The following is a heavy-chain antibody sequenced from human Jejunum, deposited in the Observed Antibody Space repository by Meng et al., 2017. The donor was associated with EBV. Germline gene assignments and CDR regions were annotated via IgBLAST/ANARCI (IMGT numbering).Heavy chain of an antibody. Sequence: QGQLVQCGSELKRPGXSVKVSGKASRYTSTTYAMNWVRQAPGQGLEWMGWINTDTGNPTYAQGFTGRFVFSLDTSVSTAYLQISSLEPEDTAVYYCARVGGYCSRTTCYPKTRGPGTLVTVSS. CDR3: ARVGGYCSRTTCYPKT. CDR1: RYTSTTYA. J-gene: IGHJ4*01. D-gene: IGHD2-2*01. CDR2: INTDTGNP. V-gene: IGHV7-4-1*02.